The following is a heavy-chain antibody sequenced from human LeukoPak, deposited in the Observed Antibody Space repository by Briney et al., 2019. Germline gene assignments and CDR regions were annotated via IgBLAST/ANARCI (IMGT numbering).Heavy chain of an antibody. V-gene: IGHV1-18*01. J-gene: IGHJ4*02. D-gene: IGHD2-2*01. Sequence: LGASVKVSCKASGYTFTNFGISWVRQAPGQGLEWMGWISAYNGDSNYVQKVQGRVTMTRDTSTSTVYMELSSLRSEDTAVYYCARGGPEYLSDYWGQGTLVTVSS. CDR2: ISAYNGDS. CDR3: ARGGPEYLSDY. CDR1: GYTFTNFG.